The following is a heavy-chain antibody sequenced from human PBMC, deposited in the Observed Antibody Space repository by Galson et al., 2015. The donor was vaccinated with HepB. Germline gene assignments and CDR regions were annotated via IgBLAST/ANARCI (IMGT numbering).Heavy chain of an antibody. CDR2: IKYDGSEK. J-gene: IGHJ4*02. Sequence: SLRLSCAVSGFTYSNYWMSWVRQAPGRGLEWVANIKYDGSEKYYVRSVEGRFTVSRDNAQNSLYLHVSSLRAEDTAVYYCARGWDIEVTANFDYWGQGALVTVSS. CDR1: GFTYSNYW. V-gene: IGHV3-7*03. D-gene: IGHD2-21*02. CDR3: ARGWDIEVTANFDY.